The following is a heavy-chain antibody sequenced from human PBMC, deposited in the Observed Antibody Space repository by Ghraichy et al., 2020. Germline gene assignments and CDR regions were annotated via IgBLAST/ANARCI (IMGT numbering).Heavy chain of an antibody. J-gene: IGHJ4*02. D-gene: IGHD4-17*01. Sequence: SETLSLTCTVSGGSISSSSYYWGWIRQPPGKGLEWIGSIYYSGSTYYNPSLKSRVTISVDTSKNQFSLKLSSVTAADTAVYYCARHGDYGDYFDYWGQGTLVTVSS. CDR3: ARHGDYGDYFDY. V-gene: IGHV4-39*01. CDR1: GGSISSSSYY. CDR2: IYYSGST.